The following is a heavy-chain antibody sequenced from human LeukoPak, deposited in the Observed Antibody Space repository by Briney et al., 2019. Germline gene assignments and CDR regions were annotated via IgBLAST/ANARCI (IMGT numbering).Heavy chain of an antibody. CDR3: ARGSLGFDI. CDR1: GFTFSSYA. V-gene: IGHV3-30*04. CDR2: ISYDGSNK. Sequence: SGGSLRLSCAASGFTFSSYAMHWVRQAPGKGLEWVAVISYDGSNKYYADSVKGRFTISRDNSKNTLYLQMNSLRAEDTAVYCCARGSLGFDIWGQGTMVTVSS. D-gene: IGHD3-3*01. J-gene: IGHJ3*02.